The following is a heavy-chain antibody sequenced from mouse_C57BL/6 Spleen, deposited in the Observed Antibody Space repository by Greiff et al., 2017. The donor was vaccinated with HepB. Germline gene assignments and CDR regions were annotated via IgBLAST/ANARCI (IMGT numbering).Heavy chain of an antibody. D-gene: IGHD1-1*01. CDR3: ARPGTTVVADWYFDV. CDR1: GFTFSDYG. V-gene: IGHV5-17*01. J-gene: IGHJ1*03. CDR2: ISSGSSTI. Sequence: EVQLVESGGGLVKPGGSLKLSCAASGFTFSDYGMHWVRQAPEKGLEWVAYISSGSSTIYYAATVKGRFTSSRDNAKNTLFLQMTRLRSEDTAMYYCARPGTTVVADWYFDVWGTGTTVTVSS.